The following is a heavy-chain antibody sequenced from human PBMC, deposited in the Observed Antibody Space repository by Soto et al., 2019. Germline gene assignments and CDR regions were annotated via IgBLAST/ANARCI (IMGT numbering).Heavy chain of an antibody. CDR3: AKDGPGMGGMDV. V-gene: IGHV3-30*18. CDR1: GFTFSSYG. D-gene: IGHD3-10*01. Sequence: QVQLVESGGGVVQPGRSLRLSCAASGFTFSSYGMHWVRQAPGKGLEWVAVISYDGSNKYYADSVKGRFTISRDNSKNTLYLQMNSLRAEDTAVYYCAKDGPGMGGMDVWGQGTTVTVSS. J-gene: IGHJ6*02. CDR2: ISYDGSNK.